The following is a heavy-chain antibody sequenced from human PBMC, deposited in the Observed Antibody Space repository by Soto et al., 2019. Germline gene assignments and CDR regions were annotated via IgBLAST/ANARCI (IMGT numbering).Heavy chain of an antibody. J-gene: IGHJ2*01. D-gene: IGHD6-13*01. CDR2: IYYSGST. V-gene: IGHV4-59*08. CDR1: GGSISSYY. CDR3: ARYRRWTSSWERYFDL. Sequence: QVQLQESGPGLVKPSETLSLTCTVSGGSISSYYWSWIRQPPGKGLEWIGYIYYSGSTNYNPSLRSRGPISVDTPKHHFSLKLSSVTAADPAVYYCARYRRWTSSWERYFDLWGRGTLVTVSS.